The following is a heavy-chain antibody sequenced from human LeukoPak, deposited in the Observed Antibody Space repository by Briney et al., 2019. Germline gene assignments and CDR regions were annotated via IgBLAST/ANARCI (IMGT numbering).Heavy chain of an antibody. J-gene: IGHJ4*02. V-gene: IGHV4-59*01. Sequence: PSETLSLTCTVSGGSISHFYWSWIRHPPGKGLEWIGYIYYSGSTNYNPSLKSRVTISVDTSKNQFSLKLSSVTAADTAVYYCARGGYGWDWGQGTLVTVSS. D-gene: IGHD3-16*01. CDR3: ARGGYGWD. CDR2: IYYSGST. CDR1: GGSISHFY.